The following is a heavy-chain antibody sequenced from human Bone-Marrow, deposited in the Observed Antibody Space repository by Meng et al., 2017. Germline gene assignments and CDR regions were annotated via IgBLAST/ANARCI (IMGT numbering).Heavy chain of an antibody. CDR1: GASISSSSYY. Sequence: SETLSLTCSVSGASISSSSYYWGWVRQPPGKGLEWIGNIFYSGSTYYTPSLKSRVTISVDTSKNQFSLKLTSVTAADTAVYYCARGQLDWFDPWGQGTLVTVSS. CDR2: IFYSGST. J-gene: IGHJ5*02. V-gene: IGHV4-39*07. CDR3: ARGQLDWFDP. D-gene: IGHD1-1*01.